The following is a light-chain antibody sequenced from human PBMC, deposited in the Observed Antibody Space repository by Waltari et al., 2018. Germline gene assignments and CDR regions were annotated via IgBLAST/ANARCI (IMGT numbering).Light chain of an antibody. CDR2: SNN. J-gene: IGLJ1*01. V-gene: IGLV1-44*01. Sequence: QSVLTQPPSESGTPGQRVTISCSGSSSNIGSNTVNWYQQLPGTAPKILIYSNNQRPSGVPDRFSGSKSGTSASLAISGLQSEDEADYYCAAWDDSLNGRYVFGTGTKVTVL. CDR1: SSNIGSNT. CDR3: AAWDDSLNGRYV.